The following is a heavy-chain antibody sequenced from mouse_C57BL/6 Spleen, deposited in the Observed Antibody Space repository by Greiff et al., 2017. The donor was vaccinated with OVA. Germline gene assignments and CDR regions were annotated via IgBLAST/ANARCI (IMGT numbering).Heavy chain of an antibody. J-gene: IGHJ4*01. CDR3: ARIDSSGYYYAMDY. Sequence: VKLMESGPELVKPGASVKISCKASGYAFSSSWMNWVKQRPGKGLEWIGRIYPGDGDTNYNGKFKGKATLTADKSSSTAYMQLSSLTSEDSAVYFCARIDSSGYYYAMDYWGQGTSVTVSS. D-gene: IGHD3-2*02. CDR1: GYAFSSSW. CDR2: IYPGDGDT. V-gene: IGHV1-82*01.